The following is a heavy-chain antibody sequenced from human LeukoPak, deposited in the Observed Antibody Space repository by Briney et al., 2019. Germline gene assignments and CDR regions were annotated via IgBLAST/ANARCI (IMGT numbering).Heavy chain of an antibody. CDR2: ISYEGNNK. CDR1: GFTLSSYT. V-gene: IGHV3-30-3*01. Sequence: GRSLRLSCAPSGFTLSSYTMQWVRQAPGKGLEWVAVISYEGNNKNYAESVKGRFTISRDNSKNTLYLQMNSLRAEDTAVYYCARGGVVGVFDYWGQGALVTVSS. D-gene: IGHD1-26*01. CDR3: ARGGVVGVFDY. J-gene: IGHJ4*02.